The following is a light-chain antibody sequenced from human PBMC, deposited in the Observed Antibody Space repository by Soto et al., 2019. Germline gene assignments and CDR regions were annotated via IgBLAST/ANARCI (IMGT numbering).Light chain of an antibody. V-gene: IGLV3-25*03. CDR1: ALPKQF. Sequence: SYELTQPPSVSLSPGQTARITCSGAALPKQFAHWYQQKAGQAPVILIYNDTERPSGIPERFSGSSSGTTVTLTISGLQAEDEAEYYCQSTDSSGSSVVFGGGTKLTVL. CDR2: NDT. CDR3: QSTDSSGSSVV. J-gene: IGLJ2*01.